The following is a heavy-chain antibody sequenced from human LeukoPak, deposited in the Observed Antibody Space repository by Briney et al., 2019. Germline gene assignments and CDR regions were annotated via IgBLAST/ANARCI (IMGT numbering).Heavy chain of an antibody. V-gene: IGHV3-23*01. J-gene: IGHJ6*03. Sequence: GGSLRLSCAASGFTFSSYAMSWVRQAPGKGLEWVSAISGSGGSTYYADSVKGRFTISRDNSKNTLYLQMNSLRAEDTAVYYCAKEGGGSGSYYSDYYYCYMDVWGKGTTVTVSS. D-gene: IGHD3-10*01. CDR2: ISGSGGST. CDR1: GFTFSSYA. CDR3: AKEGGGSGSYYSDYYYCYMDV.